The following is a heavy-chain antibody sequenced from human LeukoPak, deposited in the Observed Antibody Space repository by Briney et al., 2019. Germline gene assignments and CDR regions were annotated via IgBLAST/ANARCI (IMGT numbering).Heavy chain of an antibody. Sequence: SVKVSCKASGGSFSSYAISWVRQAPGQGLEWMGGIIPIFGTANYAQKFQGRVTITADESTSTAYMELSSLRSEDTAVYYCASFGHMVRGVDFVYYMDVWGKGTTVTVSS. CDR3: ASFGHMVRGVDFVYYMDV. V-gene: IGHV1-69*13. D-gene: IGHD3-10*01. CDR1: GGSFSSYA. CDR2: IIPIFGTA. J-gene: IGHJ6*03.